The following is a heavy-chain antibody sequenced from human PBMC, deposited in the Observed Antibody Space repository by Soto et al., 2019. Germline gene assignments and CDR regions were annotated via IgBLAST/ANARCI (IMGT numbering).Heavy chain of an antibody. CDR1: QFSFDGSA. J-gene: IGHJ6*04. CDR3: TSVLIKQVFPSSMDV. D-gene: IGHD1-26*01. Sequence: GGSLRLSCAASQFSFDGSAMQWVRQASGKGLEWVGRIRSKANSYATAYAASVKGRFTISRDDSKNTAYLQMNSLKTEDTAVYYFTSVLIKQVFPSSMDVCG. V-gene: IGHV3-73*01. CDR2: IRSKANSYAT.